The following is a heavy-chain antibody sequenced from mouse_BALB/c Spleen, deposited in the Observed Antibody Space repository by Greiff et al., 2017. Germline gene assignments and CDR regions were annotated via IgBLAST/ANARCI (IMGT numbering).Heavy chain of an antibody. Sequence: VQLQQSGAELVRPGALVKLSCKASGFNIKDYYMHWVKQRPEQGLEWIGWIDPENGNTIYDPKFQGKASITADTSSNTAYLQLSSLTSEDTAVYYCARSGMYYGSSYGAWFAYWGQGTLVTGSA. J-gene: IGHJ3*01. V-gene: IGHV14-1*02. CDR2: IDPENGNT. CDR3: ARSGMYYGSSYGAWFAY. CDR1: GFNIKDYY. D-gene: IGHD1-1*01.